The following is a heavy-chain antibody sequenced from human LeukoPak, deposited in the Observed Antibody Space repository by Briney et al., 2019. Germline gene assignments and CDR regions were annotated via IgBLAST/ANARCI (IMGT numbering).Heavy chain of an antibody. D-gene: IGHD1-26*01. CDR1: GFIFRSYP. CDR2: VSYDGSGE. J-gene: IGHJ3*01. V-gene: IGHV3-30*01. CDR3: ARDGVGTAFDL. Sequence: GGSLRLSCAASGFIFRSYPMHWVRQAPGKGLEWVAVVSYDGSGENYADSVNGRFTISRDNSKNTLYLQMNSLRAEDTAVFYCARDGVGTAFDLWGQGTMVAVSS.